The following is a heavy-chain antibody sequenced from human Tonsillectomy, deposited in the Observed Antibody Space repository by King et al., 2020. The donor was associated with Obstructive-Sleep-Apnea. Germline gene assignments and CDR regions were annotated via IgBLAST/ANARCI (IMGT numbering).Heavy chain of an antibody. Sequence: VQLVESGGGVVQPGRSLRLSCAASGFTFRNYGMHWVRQAPGEGLEWVAIISYAGSDKYYADSLKGRFTISRDNSKSTLYLQMNSLRPEDTAVYYCGGYNWFDPWGQGTLVTVSS. J-gene: IGHJ5*02. CDR1: GFTFRNYG. V-gene: IGHV3-30*03. D-gene: IGHD6-13*01. CDR2: ISYAGSDK. CDR3: GGYNWFDP.